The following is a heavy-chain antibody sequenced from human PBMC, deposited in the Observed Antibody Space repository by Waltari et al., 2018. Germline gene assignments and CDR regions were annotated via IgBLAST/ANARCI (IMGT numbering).Heavy chain of an antibody. CDR2: IYTSGST. V-gene: IGHV4-61*02. D-gene: IGHD1-26*01. CDR3: ARELGPWELPFDY. CDR1: DGSSRRLRYH. Sequence: VPLQESGPGLVKPSQTLSLTCTASDGSSRRLRYHWSWLRPPAGTGLGGIGRIYTSGSTNSIPSLKSRVTISVDTSKNQFSLKLSSVTAADTAVYYCARELGPWELPFDYWGQGTLVTVSS. J-gene: IGHJ4*02.